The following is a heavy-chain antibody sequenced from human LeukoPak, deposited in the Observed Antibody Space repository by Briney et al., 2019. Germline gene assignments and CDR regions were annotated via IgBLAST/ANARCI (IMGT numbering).Heavy chain of an antibody. V-gene: IGHV3-21*01. CDR2: ISSSSYI. CDR1: GFTFSSYS. CDR3: ARDSPPRYFQH. J-gene: IGHJ1*01. Sequence: GGSLRLSCAASGFTFSSYSMNWVRQAPGKGLEWVSSISSSSYIYYADSVKGRFTISRDNAKNSLYLQMNRLRVEDTAVYYCARDSPPRYFQHWGQGTLVTVSS.